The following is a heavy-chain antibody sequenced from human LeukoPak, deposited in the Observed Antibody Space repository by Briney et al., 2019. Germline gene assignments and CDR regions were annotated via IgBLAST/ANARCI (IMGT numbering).Heavy chain of an antibody. Sequence: PGGSLRLSCAASGFTFSSYAMSWVRQPPGKGLEWVSAISGSGGRTYYADSVKGRFTISRDNSKNTLYLQMNSLRAEDTAVYYCAKDSIGYYRPFDYWGQGTLVTVSS. J-gene: IGHJ4*02. D-gene: IGHD3-22*01. V-gene: IGHV3-23*01. CDR1: GFTFSSYA. CDR3: AKDSIGYYRPFDY. CDR2: ISGSGGRT.